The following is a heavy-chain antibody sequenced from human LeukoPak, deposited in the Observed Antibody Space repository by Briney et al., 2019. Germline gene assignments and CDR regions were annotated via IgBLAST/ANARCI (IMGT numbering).Heavy chain of an antibody. Sequence: SGTLSLTCAVSGGSINSTNWWSWVRQPPGKGLEWIGEMYQSGNTRYNPSLKSRVTISVDTSKNQFSLKLSSVTAADTAVYYCARGRGTMVRGVKRQAPFDYWGQGTLVTVSS. CDR3: ARGRGTMVRGVKRQAPFDY. CDR2: MYQSGNT. V-gene: IGHV4-4*02. D-gene: IGHD3-10*01. J-gene: IGHJ4*02. CDR1: GGSINSTNW.